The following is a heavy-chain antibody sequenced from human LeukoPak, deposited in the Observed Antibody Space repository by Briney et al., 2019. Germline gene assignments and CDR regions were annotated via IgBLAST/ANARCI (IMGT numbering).Heavy chain of an antibody. D-gene: IGHD3-10*01. CDR2: ISSSGNYI. V-gene: IGHV3-21*01. Sequence: GGSLRLSCAASGFTFSSYSMTWVRQAPGEGLEWVSSISSSGNYIYSADSVKGRFTISRDNAKNSLYLQMNSLRAEDTAVYYCGSMVREGEDSWGQGTLVTVSS. CDR1: GFTFSSYS. J-gene: IGHJ4*02. CDR3: GSMVREGEDS.